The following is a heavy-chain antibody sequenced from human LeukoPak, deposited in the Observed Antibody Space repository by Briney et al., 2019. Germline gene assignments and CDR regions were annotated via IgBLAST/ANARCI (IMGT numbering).Heavy chain of an antibody. CDR2: IYPGDSDT. D-gene: IGHD3-10*01. J-gene: IGHJ4*02. Sequence: GESLKISCKGSGYSFTNYWIGWVRQMPGKGLEWRGIIYPGDSDTKYSPSFQGQVTISADKSISTAYLQWSSLKASDTAIYYCARRFVMRGVFIFDYWGQGTLVTVSS. V-gene: IGHV5-51*01. CDR1: GYSFTNYW. CDR3: ARRFVMRGVFIFDY.